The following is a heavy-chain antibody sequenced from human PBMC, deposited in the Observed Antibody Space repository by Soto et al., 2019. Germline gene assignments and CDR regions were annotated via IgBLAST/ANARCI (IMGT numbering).Heavy chain of an antibody. D-gene: IGHD1-26*01. CDR1: GFTFSSYG. J-gene: IGHJ6*02. CDR2: ISYDGSNK. CDR3: AKAQKRGAYYYYYGLDV. Sequence: GGSLRLSCAASGFTFSSYGMHWVRQAPGKGLEWVAVISYDGSNKHYADSVKGRFTISRDNSKNTLYLQMNSLRAEDTAVYYCAKAQKRGAYYYYYGLDVWGQGTTVTVSS. V-gene: IGHV3-30*18.